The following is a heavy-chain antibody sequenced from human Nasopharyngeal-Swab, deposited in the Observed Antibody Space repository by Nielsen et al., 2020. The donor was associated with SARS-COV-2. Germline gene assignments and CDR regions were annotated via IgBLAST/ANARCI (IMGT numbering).Heavy chain of an antibody. CDR3: AKKRVTMVRGVQAPTDY. D-gene: IGHD3-10*01. Sequence: GESLKISCEASGFTFSSYAMSWVRQAPGKGLEWVSAISGSGGSTYYADSVKGRFTISRDNSKNTLYLQMNSLRAEDTAVYYCAKKRVTMVRGVQAPTDYWGQGTLVTISS. CDR1: GFTFSSYA. V-gene: IGHV3-23*01. J-gene: IGHJ4*02. CDR2: ISGSGGST.